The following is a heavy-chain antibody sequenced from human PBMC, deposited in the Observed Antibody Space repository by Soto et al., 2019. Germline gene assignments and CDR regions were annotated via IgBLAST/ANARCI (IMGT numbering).Heavy chain of an antibody. V-gene: IGHV4-61*01. D-gene: IGHD3-10*01. CDR3: ARDELHYKTPFDS. Sequence: SETLSLTCTVSGGSVSSGSYYWSWIRQPPGKGLECVGYIYYSGSTNYNPSLKSRITITPDTSKNQFSLHLNSVTPEDTAIYYCARDELHYKTPFDSWGQGTLVTVSS. CDR1: GGSVSSGSYY. J-gene: IGHJ4*02. CDR2: IYYSGST.